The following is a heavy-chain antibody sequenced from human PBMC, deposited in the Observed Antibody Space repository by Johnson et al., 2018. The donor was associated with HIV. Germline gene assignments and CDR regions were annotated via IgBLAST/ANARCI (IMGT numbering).Heavy chain of an antibody. V-gene: IGHV3-30-3*01. Sequence: QVQLVESGGGVVQPGGSLRLSCAASEFIFSSYSMHWVRQAPGKGLEWVAVISYDGSNKYYADSVKGRFTISRDNSKNTLYLQMNSLRAEDTAVYYCAREGGALDAFDIWGQGTMVTVSS. CDR1: EFIFSSYS. CDR3: AREGGALDAFDI. J-gene: IGHJ3*02. CDR2: ISYDGSNK. D-gene: IGHD1-26*01.